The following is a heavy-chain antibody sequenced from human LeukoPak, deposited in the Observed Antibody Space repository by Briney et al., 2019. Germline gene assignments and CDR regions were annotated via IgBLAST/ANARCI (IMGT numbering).Heavy chain of an antibody. CDR2: IWNDGSNK. CDR3: ARDRQELSHYYYYMGV. J-gene: IGHJ6*03. D-gene: IGHD3-10*01. V-gene: IGHV3-33*07. Sequence: GGSLRLSCVASGFTFSNYGMYWVRQAPGKGLEWVALIWNDGSNKYYVDSVKGRFTISRDNSKNTLYLQMNSLRAEDTAVYYCARDRQELSHYYYYMGVGGKGTTVIVSS. CDR1: GFTFSNYG.